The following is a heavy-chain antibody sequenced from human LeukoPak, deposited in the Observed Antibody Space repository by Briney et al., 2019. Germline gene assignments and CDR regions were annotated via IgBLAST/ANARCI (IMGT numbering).Heavy chain of an antibody. CDR2: ISGSGGST. CDR3: VRDGSGSYYTCYFDY. D-gene: IGHD3-10*01. Sequence: GGSLRLSCAASGFTISCYAMSWVRQAPGKGLEWVSAISGSGGSTYYADSVKGRFTISRDNSKNTLYLQMSSLRAEDTAVYYCVRDGSGSYYTCYFDYWGQGTLVTVSS. J-gene: IGHJ4*02. CDR1: GFTISCYA. V-gene: IGHV3-23*01.